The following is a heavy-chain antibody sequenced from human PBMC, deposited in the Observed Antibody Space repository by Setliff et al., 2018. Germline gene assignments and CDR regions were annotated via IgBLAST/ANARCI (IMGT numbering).Heavy chain of an antibody. V-gene: IGHV4-4*07. CDR1: GGSISSYY. J-gene: IGHJ6*03. CDR2: SYIGGSA. CDR3: AREQWLDPPGYYYMDV. Sequence: PSETLSLTCTVSGGSISSYYWSWIRQPAGKGLEWIGYSYIGGSANYNPSLKSRVTMSIDTSKNQFSLKLNSVTAADMAVYYCAREQWLDPPGYYYMDVWAKGTTVTVSS. D-gene: IGHD6-19*01.